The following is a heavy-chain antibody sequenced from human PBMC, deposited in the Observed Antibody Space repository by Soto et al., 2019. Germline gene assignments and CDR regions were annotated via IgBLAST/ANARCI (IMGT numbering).Heavy chain of an antibody. D-gene: IGHD3-22*01. V-gene: IGHV4-59*01. CDR1: GDSISSYY. Sequence: QVQLQESGPGLVKPSETLSLTCAVSGDSISSYYCMWIRQPPGKGLESIGYLYYGRSANYNPSLKSRVTLPVDTSTKQCSLMVSSMTAADTSVYYCALRSMAVVPEYWGKGTLVTVSS. CDR3: ALRSMAVVPEY. CDR2: LYYGRSA. J-gene: IGHJ4*02.